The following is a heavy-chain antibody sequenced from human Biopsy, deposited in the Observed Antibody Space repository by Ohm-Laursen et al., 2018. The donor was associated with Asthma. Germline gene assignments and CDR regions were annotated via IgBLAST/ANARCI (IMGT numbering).Heavy chain of an antibody. Sequence: QTLSLTCAVYPGSFSGFFWTWIRQSPGKGLEWIGETNERGVTNNNPSLKSRIIISIDTYWNRVSLKLTSVTAADTAVYYCARGGYYGDRRHHNGLDVWGQGTTVTVSS. CDR1: PGSFSGFF. CDR2: TNERGVT. J-gene: IGHJ6*02. D-gene: IGHD4-17*01. CDR3: ARGGYYGDRRHHNGLDV. V-gene: IGHV4-34*01.